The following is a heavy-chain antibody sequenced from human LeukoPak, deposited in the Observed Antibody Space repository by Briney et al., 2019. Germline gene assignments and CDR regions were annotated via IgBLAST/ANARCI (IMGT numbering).Heavy chain of an antibody. CDR2: IKEDGSVK. CDR1: GFTFSSHW. CDR3: ARDSTWRLDY. J-gene: IGHJ4*02. V-gene: IGHV3-7*01. D-gene: IGHD5-12*01. Sequence: PGGSLRLSCTASGFTFSSHWMTWVRQPPGKGLEWVANIKEDGSVKYYVDSVKGRSSISRDNTKSALYLQMDSLRADDTAVYFCARDSTWRLDYWGQGTLITVSS.